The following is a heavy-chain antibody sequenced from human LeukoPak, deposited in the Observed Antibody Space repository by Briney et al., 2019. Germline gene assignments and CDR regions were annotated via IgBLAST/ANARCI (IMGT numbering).Heavy chain of an antibody. CDR3: GRDIVGGGDDY. J-gene: IGHJ4*02. CDR1: GFTFSSYT. V-gene: IGHV3-7*01. Sequence: GGSLRLSCAASGFTFSSYTMNWVRQAPGRGLEWVANIKEDGSAKNYVDSVKGRFTISRDNARNSVSLQMNSLRAEDTAMYYCGRDIVGGGDDYWGQGTLVTVSS. CDR2: IKEDGSAK. D-gene: IGHD2-21*02.